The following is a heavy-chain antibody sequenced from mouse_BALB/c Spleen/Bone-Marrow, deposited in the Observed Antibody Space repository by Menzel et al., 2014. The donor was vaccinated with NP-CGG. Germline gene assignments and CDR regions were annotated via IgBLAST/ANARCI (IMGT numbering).Heavy chain of an antibody. CDR2: IGSGSSTI. J-gene: IGHJ4*01. Sequence: EVNLVESGGGLVQPGGSRKLSCAASGFTFSSFGMHWVRQAPEKGLEWVAYIGSGSSTIYYADTVKGRFTISRDNPKNTLFLQMTSLRSEDTAMYYCTRKGALITHYYAMDYWGQGTSVTVSS. CDR1: GFTFSSFG. D-gene: IGHD2-4*01. CDR3: TRKGALITHYYAMDY. V-gene: IGHV5-17*02.